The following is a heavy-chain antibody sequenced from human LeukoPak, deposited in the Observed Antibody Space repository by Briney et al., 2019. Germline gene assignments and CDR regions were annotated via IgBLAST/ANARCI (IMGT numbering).Heavy chain of an antibody. CDR1: GSSISSGGYY. CDR3: ARAKKRDSSGYSEGYFDY. D-gene: IGHD3-22*01. Sequence: SETLSLTCIVSGSSISSGGYYWSWIRQHPGKGLEWIGYIYYSGSTYYNPSLKSRVTISVDTSKNQFSLKLSSVTAADTAVYYCARAKKRDSSGYSEGYFDYWGQGTLVTVSS. V-gene: IGHV4-31*03. J-gene: IGHJ4*02. CDR2: IYYSGST.